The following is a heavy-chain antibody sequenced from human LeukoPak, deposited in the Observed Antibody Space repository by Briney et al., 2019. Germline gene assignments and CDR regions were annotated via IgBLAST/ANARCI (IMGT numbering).Heavy chain of an antibody. Sequence: GGSLRLSCAASGFTFSRYSMNWVRQAPGPGLEWVSYISRSGSIIYYADSVKGRFTISRDNAKNSLYLQMNSLRDEDTAVYYCARDTEHLYFVFDYWGQGTLVTVSS. J-gene: IGHJ4*02. V-gene: IGHV3-48*02. CDR2: ISRSGSII. CDR3: ARDTEHLYFVFDY. D-gene: IGHD2-2*02. CDR1: GFTFSRYS.